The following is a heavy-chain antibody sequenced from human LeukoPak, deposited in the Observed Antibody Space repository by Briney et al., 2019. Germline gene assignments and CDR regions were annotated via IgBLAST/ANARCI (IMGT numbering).Heavy chain of an antibody. D-gene: IGHD2/OR15-2a*01. CDR3: AREAVYPNYFDY. CDR1: GFTFSDYY. Sequence: GGSLRLSCAASGFTFSDYYMNWVRQAPGKGLEWVSSISSSSTIYYADSVKGRFTISRDNSRNSLYLQMDSLGAEDTAVYYCAREAVYPNYFDYWGQGTLVTVFS. V-gene: IGHV3-69-1*01. J-gene: IGHJ4*02. CDR2: ISSSSTI.